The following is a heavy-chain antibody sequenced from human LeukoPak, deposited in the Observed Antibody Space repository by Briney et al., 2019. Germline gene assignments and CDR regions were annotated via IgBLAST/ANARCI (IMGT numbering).Heavy chain of an antibody. V-gene: IGHV4-61*02. D-gene: IGHD1-26*01. CDR2: IYTSGST. J-gene: IGHJ3*02. Sequence: PSETLSLTCTVSGGSISSGSYYWSWIRQPAGKGLEWIGRIYTSGSTNYNPSLKSRVTISVDTSKNQFSLKLSSVTAADTAVYYCARVVDSGSYRDAFDIWGQGTMVTVSS. CDR1: GGSISSGSYY. CDR3: ARVVDSGSYRDAFDI.